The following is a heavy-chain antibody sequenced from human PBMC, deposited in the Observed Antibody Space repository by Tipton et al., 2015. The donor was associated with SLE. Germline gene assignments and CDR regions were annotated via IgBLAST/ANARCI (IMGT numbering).Heavy chain of an antibody. J-gene: IGHJ4*02. Sequence: SLRLSCAASGFTFSNYAMNWVRQAPGKGLEWVSVISGSAGRTFYADSVKGRFTISRDNSKNTLILQMDSLRVDDTAVYYCASLYRGWGQGTLVTVSS. CDR3: ASLYRG. CDR1: GFTFSNYA. CDR2: ISGSAGRT. D-gene: IGHD5-12*01. V-gene: IGHV3-23*01.